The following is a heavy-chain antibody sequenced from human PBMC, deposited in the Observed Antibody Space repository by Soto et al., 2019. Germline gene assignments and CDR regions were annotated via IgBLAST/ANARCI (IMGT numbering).Heavy chain of an antibody. V-gene: IGHV4-31*03. Sequence: QVQLQESGPGLVKPSQTLSLTCTVSGFSIGTGGYYWTWIRQHPGRGLEWVGNIYFSGTTYHNPSRQSRIFISIDRAKTQFSLRLSSVTAADTAVYYCARALGESGEDISPIDYWGQGTLVTVSS. CDR1: GFSIGTGGYY. J-gene: IGHJ4*02. CDR3: ARALGESGEDISPIDY. CDR2: IYFSGTT. D-gene: IGHD3-9*01.